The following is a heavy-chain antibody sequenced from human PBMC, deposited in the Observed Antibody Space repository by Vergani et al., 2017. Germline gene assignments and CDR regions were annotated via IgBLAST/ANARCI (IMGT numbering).Heavy chain of an antibody. Sequence: QVQLVQSGAEVKKPGASVKVSCKASGGTFSSYTISWVRQAPGQGLEWMGRIIPILGIANYAQKFQGRVTITADKSTSTAYMELSSLRSEDTAVYYCARDPGIWGLLYNYYGMDVWGQGTTVTVSS. D-gene: IGHD3-10*01. V-gene: IGHV1-69*09. CDR1: GGTFSSYT. CDR2: IIPILGIA. CDR3: ARDPGIWGLLYNYYGMDV. J-gene: IGHJ6*02.